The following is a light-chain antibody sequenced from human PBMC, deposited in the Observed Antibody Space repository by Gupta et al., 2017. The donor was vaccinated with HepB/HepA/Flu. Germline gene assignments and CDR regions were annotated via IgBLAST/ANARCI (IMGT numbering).Light chain of an antibody. CDR2: GDT. J-gene: IGLJ2*01. CDR1: SRSIASND. V-gene: IGLV6-57*01. Sequence: FILSPPHSASRAPGPTVTIPYTRTSRSIASNDVPWYQQRPGSSPTLVISGDTQRPSGVPDRFSGSVDSSSNSASLNISGLQTEDEADYFCQSYDNNNQIFGGGTRLTV. CDR3: QSYDNNNQI.